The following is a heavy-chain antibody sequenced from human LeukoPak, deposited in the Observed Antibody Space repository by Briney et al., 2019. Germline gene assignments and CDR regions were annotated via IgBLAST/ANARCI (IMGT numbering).Heavy chain of an antibody. CDR3: ARDGAGSGWYPLDY. D-gene: IGHD6-19*01. CDR1: GGSISSGDYY. V-gene: IGHV4-30-4*08. CDR2: IYYSGST. J-gene: IGHJ4*02. Sequence: SETLSLTCTVSGGSISSGDYYWSWIRQPPGKGLEWIAYIYYSGSTYYNPSLKSRVTISVDTSKNQFSLKLSSVTAADTAVYYCARDGAGSGWYPLDYWGQGTLVTVSS.